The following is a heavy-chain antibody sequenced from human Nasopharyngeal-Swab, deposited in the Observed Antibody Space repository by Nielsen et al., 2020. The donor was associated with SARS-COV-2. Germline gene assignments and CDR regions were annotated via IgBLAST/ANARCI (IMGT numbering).Heavy chain of an antibody. CDR3: VRGGLGTGVEN. V-gene: IGHV3-74*01. Sequence: GESLKISCAASGFTFSRYWMHWVRLPPGKGLEWVSLIDFDGRRTTYADSVKGRFTISRDNAKNTLYLQMNSLRAEDTAVYYCVRGGLGTGVENWGQGTLVTVSS. D-gene: IGHD1-14*01. J-gene: IGHJ4*02. CDR2: IDFDGRRT. CDR1: GFTFSRYW.